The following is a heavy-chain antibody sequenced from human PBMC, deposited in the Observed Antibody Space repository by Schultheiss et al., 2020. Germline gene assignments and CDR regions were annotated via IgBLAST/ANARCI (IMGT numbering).Heavy chain of an antibody. J-gene: IGHJ4*02. Sequence: GESLKISCAASGFTFSSYSMNWLSQAPGKGLEWVSSISSSSSYIYYADSVKGRFTISRDNAKNSLYLQMNSLRAEDTAVYYCARDKYYYDSSGNYWCQGTLVNVYS. CDR2: ISSSSSYI. D-gene: IGHD3-22*01. CDR1: GFTFSSYS. V-gene: IGHV3-21*01. CDR3: ARDKYYYDSSGNY.